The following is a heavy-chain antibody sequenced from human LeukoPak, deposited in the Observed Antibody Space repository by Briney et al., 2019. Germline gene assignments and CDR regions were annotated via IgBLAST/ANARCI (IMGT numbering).Heavy chain of an antibody. J-gene: IGHJ4*02. CDR3: ARYCSSTTCYDY. CDR1: GFTFSDYY. V-gene: IGHV3-11*03. CDR2: ISISSSYT. Sequence: GGSLRLSCAASGFTFSDYYMSWLRQAPGKGLEWVSYISISSSYTNYADSVKGRFTIPRDNAKNSLYLQMNSLRAEDTAVYYCARYCSSTTCYDYWGQGTLATLSS. D-gene: IGHD2-2*01.